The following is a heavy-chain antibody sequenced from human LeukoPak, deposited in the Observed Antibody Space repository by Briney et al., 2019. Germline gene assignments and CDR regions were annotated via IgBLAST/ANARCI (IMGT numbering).Heavy chain of an antibody. J-gene: IGHJ4*02. CDR3: ASSPRVGRYYFDY. CDR1: GGSISSYY. V-gene: IGHV4-4*09. D-gene: IGHD2-15*01. Sequence: SETLSLTCTVSGGSISSYYWSWIRQPPGKGLEWIGYIYTSGSTNYNPSLKSRVTISVDTSKNQFSLKLSSVTAADTAAYYCASSPRVGRYYFDYWGQGTLVTVSS. CDR2: IYTSGST.